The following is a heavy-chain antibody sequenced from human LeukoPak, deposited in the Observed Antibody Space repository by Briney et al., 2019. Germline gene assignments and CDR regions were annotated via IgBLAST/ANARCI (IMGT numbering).Heavy chain of an antibody. V-gene: IGHV3-7*01. D-gene: IGHD6-13*01. CDR2: IKEDGSEK. CDR1: GFTFCNYW. Sequence: GGSLRLSCAASGFTFCNYWMSWVRQAPGKGLEWVANIKEDGSEKYYVDSVKGRFTISRDNARNSLYLQMNRLRAEDTAVYYCASGRQLGSRGQGNLVTVSS. J-gene: IGHJ4*02. CDR3: ASGRQLGS.